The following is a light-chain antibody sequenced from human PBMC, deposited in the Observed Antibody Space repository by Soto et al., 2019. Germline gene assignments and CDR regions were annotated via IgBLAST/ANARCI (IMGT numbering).Light chain of an antibody. J-gene: IGKJ4*01. Sequence: EIVLTQSPGTLSLSPGERATLSCRASQSVSSSFLAWYQQKPGQAPRLLIYGASSRATGIPDRFSGSGSGTDFTLTISRLKPEEVAVYYCQKYGSSPLTFGGGTKVEIK. CDR3: QKYGSSPLT. V-gene: IGKV3-20*01. CDR1: QSVSSSF. CDR2: GAS.